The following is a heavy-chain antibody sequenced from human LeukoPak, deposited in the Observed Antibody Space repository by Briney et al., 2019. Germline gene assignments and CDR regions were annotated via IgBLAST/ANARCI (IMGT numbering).Heavy chain of an antibody. V-gene: IGHV4-34*01. CDR2: INHSRST. J-gene: IGHJ6*03. CDR1: GVSFSDYY. CDR3: ARIPVNRYYYYYMDV. Sequence: MPSETLSLTCAVYGVSFSDYYWSWIRQPPGKGLEWIGEINHSRSTNYNPSLKSRVTISVDTSKNQFSLKLSSVTAADTAVYYCARIPVNRYYYYYMDVWGKGTTVTISS.